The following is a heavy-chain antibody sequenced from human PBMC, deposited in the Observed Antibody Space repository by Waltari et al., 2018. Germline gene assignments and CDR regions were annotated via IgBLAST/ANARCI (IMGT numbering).Heavy chain of an antibody. J-gene: IGHJ6*03. V-gene: IGHV4-59*11. CDR2: IYYSGST. Sequence: QVQLQESGPGLVKPSETLSLTCPVSGGSISSHSWLSIRQPPGKGLEWIGYIYYSGSTNYNPSLKSRVTISVDTSKNQFSLKLSSVTAADTAVYYCATSITLRYYYMDVWGKGTTVTVSS. CDR1: GGSISSHS. D-gene: IGHD5-12*01. CDR3: ATSITLRYYYMDV.